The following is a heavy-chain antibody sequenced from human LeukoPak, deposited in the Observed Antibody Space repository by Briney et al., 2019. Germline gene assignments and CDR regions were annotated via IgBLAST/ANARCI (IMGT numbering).Heavy chain of an antibody. CDR1: GGSISSYY. CDR2: IYYSGST. Sequence: SETLSLTCTVSGGSISSYYWSWIRQPPGKGLEWIGYIYYSGSTNYNPSLKSRVTISVDTSKNQFSLKLSSVTAADTAVYYCARVRGTILNNWFDPWGQGTLVTVSS. V-gene: IGHV4-59*01. CDR3: ARVRGTILNNWFDP. D-gene: IGHD1-7*01. J-gene: IGHJ5*02.